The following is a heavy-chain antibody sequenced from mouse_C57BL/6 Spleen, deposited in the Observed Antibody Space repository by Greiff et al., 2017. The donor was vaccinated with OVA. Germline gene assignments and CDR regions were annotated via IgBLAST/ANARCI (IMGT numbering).Heavy chain of an antibody. V-gene: IGHV1-59*01. J-gene: IGHJ3*01. CDR2: IDPSDSYT. D-gene: IGHD1-1*01. Sequence: VQLQQPGAGLVRPGTSVKLSCKASGYTFTSYWMHWVKQRPGQGLEWIGVIDPSDSYTNYNQKFKGKATLTVDTSSSTAYLQLSSLTSEESAVYYGARESITTVVERAWFAYWGQGTLVTVSA. CDR3: ARESITTVVERAWFAY. CDR1: GYTFTSYW.